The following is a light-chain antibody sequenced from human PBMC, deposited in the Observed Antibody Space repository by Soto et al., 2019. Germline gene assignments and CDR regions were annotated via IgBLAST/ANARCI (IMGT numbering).Light chain of an antibody. CDR2: GAS. CDR1: EGVRSS. Sequence: EVVMTQSPATLSVSPGESATLSCRASEGVRSSLAWYQQRPGQAPRLLIYGASTRATGVPARFSGSGSGTEFTLTISSLQSEDFGVYYCQRYNSWPLTFGQGTKVDIK. CDR3: QRYNSWPLT. V-gene: IGKV3-15*01. J-gene: IGKJ1*01.